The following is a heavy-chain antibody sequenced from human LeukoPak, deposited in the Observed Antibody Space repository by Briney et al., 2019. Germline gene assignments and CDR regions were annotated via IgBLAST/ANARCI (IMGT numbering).Heavy chain of an antibody. CDR1: GFSFSVFW. V-gene: IGHV3-30*02. Sequence: GGSLRLSCAASGFSFSVFWMHWVRQAPGKGLEWVAFISYDGSNKYYADSVKGRFTISRDNSKNTLYLQVNSLRTEDTAVYYCAKDQNFYDGSGYYYPANHFDYWGQGTLVTVSS. CDR2: ISYDGSNK. CDR3: AKDQNFYDGSGYYYPANHFDY. D-gene: IGHD3-22*01. J-gene: IGHJ4*02.